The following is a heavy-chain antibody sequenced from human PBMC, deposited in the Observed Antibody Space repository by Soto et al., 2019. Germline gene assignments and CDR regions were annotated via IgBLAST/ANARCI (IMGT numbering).Heavy chain of an antibody. V-gene: IGHV4-34*01. CDR3: ARGGGITIFGVVIGP. CDR2: INHSGST. J-gene: IGHJ4*02. CDR1: GGSFSGYY. D-gene: IGHD3-3*01. Sequence: SETLSLTCAVYGGSFSGYYWSWIRQPPGKGLEWIGEINHSGSTNYNPSLKSRVTISVDTSKNQFSLKLSSVTAADTAVYYCARGGGITIFGVVIGPWGQGTLVTVSS.